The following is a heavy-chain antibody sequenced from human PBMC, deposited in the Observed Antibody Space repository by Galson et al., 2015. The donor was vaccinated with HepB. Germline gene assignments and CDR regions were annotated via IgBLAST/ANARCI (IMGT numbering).Heavy chain of an antibody. CDR1: GYTFTSYG. CDR2: ISAYNGNT. D-gene: IGHD2-21*02. V-gene: IGHV1-18*01. Sequence: SVKVSCKASGYTFTSYGISWVRQAPGQGLEWMGWISAYNGNTNYAQKLQGRVTMTTDTSTSTAYMELRSLRSDDTAVYYCAREGEGLHRGSPGYWGQGTLVTVSS. CDR3: AREGEGLHRGSPGY. J-gene: IGHJ4*02.